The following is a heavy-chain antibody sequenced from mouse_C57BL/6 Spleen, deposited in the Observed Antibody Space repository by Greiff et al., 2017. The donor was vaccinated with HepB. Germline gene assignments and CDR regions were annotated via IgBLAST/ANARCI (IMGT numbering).Heavy chain of an antibody. Sequence: EVQRVESGPELVKPGASVKMSCKASGYTFTDYNMHWVKQSHGKSLEWIGYINPNNGGTSYNQKFKGKATLTVNKSSSTAYMELRSLTSEDSAVYYCAREALLLRWYFDVWGTGTTVTVSS. D-gene: IGHD1-1*01. V-gene: IGHV1-22*01. J-gene: IGHJ1*03. CDR3: AREALLLRWYFDV. CDR1: GYTFTDYN. CDR2: INPNNGGT.